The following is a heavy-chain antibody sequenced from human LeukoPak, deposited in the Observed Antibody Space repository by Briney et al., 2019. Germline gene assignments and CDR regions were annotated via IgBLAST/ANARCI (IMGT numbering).Heavy chain of an antibody. V-gene: IGHV3-30*04. Sequence: PGRSLRLSCAASGFTFSSYAMHWVRQAPGKGLEWVAVISYDGSNKYYADSVKGRFTISRDNSKNTLYLQMNSLRAEDTAVYYCARAPSSSSSGGDYWGQGTLVTVSS. J-gene: IGHJ4*02. D-gene: IGHD6-6*01. CDR2: ISYDGSNK. CDR3: ARAPSSSSSGGDY. CDR1: GFTFSSYA.